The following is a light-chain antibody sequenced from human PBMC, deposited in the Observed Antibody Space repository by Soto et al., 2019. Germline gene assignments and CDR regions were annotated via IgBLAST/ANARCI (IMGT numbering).Light chain of an antibody. J-gene: IGKJ5*01. V-gene: IGKV3-15*01. CDR2: GAS. CDR3: QQNNNWPPIT. Sequence: EIVMTPSPATLSVSPGERATLSCRASQSVSSNLAWYQQKPGQAPRLLIYGASTRATGIPARFSGSGSGTEFTLTISSLQSEDFAVYYCQQNNNWPPITFGQGTRLEIK. CDR1: QSVSSN.